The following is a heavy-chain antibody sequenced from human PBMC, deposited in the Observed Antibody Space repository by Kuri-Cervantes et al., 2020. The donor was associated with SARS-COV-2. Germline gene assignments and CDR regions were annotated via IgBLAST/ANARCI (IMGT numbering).Heavy chain of an antibody. J-gene: IGHJ4*02. Sequence: GESLKISCAASGFTFSSYSMNWVRQAPGKGLEWVSYISSSSSTIYYADSVKGRFTISRDNAKNSLYLQMNSLRAEDTAVYYCASGGPGDFKANPIDYWGQGILVTVSS. CDR1: GFTFSSYS. D-gene: IGHD4-17*01. CDR3: ASGGPGDFKANPIDY. CDR2: ISSSSSTI. V-gene: IGHV3-48*04.